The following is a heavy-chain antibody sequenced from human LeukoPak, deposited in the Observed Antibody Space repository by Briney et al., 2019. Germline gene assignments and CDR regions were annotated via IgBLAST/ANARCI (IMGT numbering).Heavy chain of an antibody. CDR1: GFTFNSYD. CDR2: IWTDGNNK. J-gene: IGHJ4*02. D-gene: IGHD3-10*01. CDR3: ARRYGSGSYYFDN. Sequence: PGGSLRLSCAASGFTFNSYDMHWVRQAPGKGLEGVAFIWTDGNNKYYADSVRGRFTISRDNSKNTLYLQMNSLRPEDTAVYYCARRYGSGSYYFDNWGQGTLVTVSS. V-gene: IGHV3-30*02.